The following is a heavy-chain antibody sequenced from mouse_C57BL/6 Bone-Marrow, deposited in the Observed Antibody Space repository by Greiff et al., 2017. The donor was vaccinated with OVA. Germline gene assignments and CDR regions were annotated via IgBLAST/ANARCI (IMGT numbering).Heavy chain of an antibody. CDR3: AREGIYYDYDDGFAY. D-gene: IGHD2-4*01. CDR2: INPSTGGA. CDR1: GYSFTGYY. J-gene: IGHJ3*01. V-gene: IGHV1-42*01. Sequence: VQLQQSGPELVQPGASVKISCKASGYSFTGYYMNWVKQSPEKSLEWLGEINPSTGGATYNQKFKAKATLTVDKSSSTAYMQLKSLTAEDSAVYYCAREGIYYDYDDGFAYWGQGTLVTVSA.